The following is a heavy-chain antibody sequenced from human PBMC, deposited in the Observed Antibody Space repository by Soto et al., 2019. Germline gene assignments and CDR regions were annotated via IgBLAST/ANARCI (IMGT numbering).Heavy chain of an antibody. D-gene: IGHD3-3*01. CDR1: GFTFSDYY. V-gene: IGHV3-11*06. CDR3: AINDFWSGYGYYYGMDV. CDR2: ISSSSSYT. Sequence: GGSLRLSCAASGFTFSDYYMSWIRQAPGKGLEWVSYISSSSSYTNYADSVKGRFTISGDNAKNSLYLQMNSLRAEDTAVYYCAINDFWSGYGYYYGMDVWGQGTTVTVSS. J-gene: IGHJ6*02.